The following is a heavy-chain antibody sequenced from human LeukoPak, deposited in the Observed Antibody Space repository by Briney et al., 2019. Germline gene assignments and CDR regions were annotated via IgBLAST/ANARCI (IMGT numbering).Heavy chain of an antibody. J-gene: IGHJ3*02. CDR3: ARVIRGALRAAVFDI. CDR1: GGSISSSNW. V-gene: IGHV4-4*02. D-gene: IGHD3-10*01. Sequence: SETLSLTCAVSGGSISSSNWWSWVRQPPGKGLEWIGEIHHSGSTNYNTSPKSRVTISVDKSKSQFSLKLSSVTAADTAVYYCARVIRGALRAAVFDIWGQGTMVTVSS. CDR2: IHHSGST.